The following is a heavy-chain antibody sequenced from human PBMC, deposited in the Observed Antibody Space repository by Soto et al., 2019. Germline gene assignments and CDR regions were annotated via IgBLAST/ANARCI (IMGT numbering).Heavy chain of an antibody. V-gene: IGHV4-30-2*01. CDR3: ARELVMLRGAGGMDV. Sequence: TLSLTCAVSGGSTTSSGYSWTWIRQPPGKGLEWIGYIYHTGTTYYNPSLKSRLTISLDRSKNHFSLKLTSVTAADTAVYFCARELVMLRGAGGMDVWVQGTTVTVSS. CDR2: IYHTGTT. D-gene: IGHD3-10*01. CDR1: GGSTTSSGYS. J-gene: IGHJ6*01.